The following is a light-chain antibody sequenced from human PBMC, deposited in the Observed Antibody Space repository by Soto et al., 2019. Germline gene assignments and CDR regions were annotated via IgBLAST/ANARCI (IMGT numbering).Light chain of an antibody. CDR1: SSDVGGYNY. CDR3: SSYTSSLDG. Sequence: QSALTQPASVSGSPGQSITISCTGTSSDVGGYNYVSWYQQHPGKAPKLMIYDVSKRPSGVSNRFSGSKSGNTASLTISGLQAEDEADYYGSSYTSSLDGFGTGTKVTVL. CDR2: DVS. V-gene: IGLV2-14*01. J-gene: IGLJ1*01.